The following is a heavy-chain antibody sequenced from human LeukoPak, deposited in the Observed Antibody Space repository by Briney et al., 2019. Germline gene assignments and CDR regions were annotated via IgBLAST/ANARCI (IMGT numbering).Heavy chain of an antibody. CDR1: GGSISSYY. J-gene: IGHJ6*03. CDR3: ARVYYYDSSGYRSPLYYYYYMDV. V-gene: IGHV4-59*01. CDR2: IYYSGST. D-gene: IGHD3-22*01. Sequence: SETLSLTCTVSGGSISSYYWSWIRQPPGKGLEWIGYIYYSGSTNYNPPLKSRVTISVDTSKNQFSLKLSSVTAADTPVYYCARVYYYDSSGYRSPLYYYYYMDVWGKGTTVTVSS.